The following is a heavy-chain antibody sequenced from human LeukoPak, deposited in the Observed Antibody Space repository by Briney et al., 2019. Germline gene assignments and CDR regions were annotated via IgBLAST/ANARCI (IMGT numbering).Heavy chain of an antibody. Sequence: GGSLRLSCAASGFTFSSYNMNWVRQAPGKGLEWVSYISSSSSTIYYADSVKGRFTISRDNAKNSLYLQMNSLRAEDTAVYYCAGPKTPHYWGQGTLVTVSS. CDR2: ISSSSSTI. J-gene: IGHJ4*02. D-gene: IGHD4-23*01. CDR1: GFTFSSYN. V-gene: IGHV3-48*01. CDR3: AGPKTPHY.